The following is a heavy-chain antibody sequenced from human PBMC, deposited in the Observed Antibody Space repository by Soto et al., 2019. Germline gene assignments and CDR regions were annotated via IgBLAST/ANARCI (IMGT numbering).Heavy chain of an antibody. J-gene: IGHJ4*02. CDR2: IIPILGIA. V-gene: IGHV1-69*04. D-gene: IGHD6-19*01. CDR1: GGTFSSYT. Sequence: ASVKVSCKASGGTFSSYTISWVRQAPGQGLEWMGRIIPILGIANYAQKFQGRVTITADKSTSTAHMELSSLRSEDTAVYYCARDFGPRVAGTRPLGYWGQGTLVTVSS. CDR3: ARDFGPRVAGTRPLGY.